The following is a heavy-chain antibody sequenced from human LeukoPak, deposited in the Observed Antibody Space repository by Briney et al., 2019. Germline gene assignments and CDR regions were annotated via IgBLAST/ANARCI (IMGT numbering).Heavy chain of an antibody. Sequence: ASVKVSCKASGYTFTSYDIHWVRQATGQGLERMGRMNPNNGNTGEAQKFQGRVTMTRDPSISTAYMELSSLRSEDTGVYFCARALAGTAELDVWGKGTTVTVSS. D-gene: IGHD1-1*01. CDR1: GYTFTSYD. CDR3: ARALAGTAELDV. V-gene: IGHV1-8*01. CDR2: MNPNNGNT. J-gene: IGHJ6*04.